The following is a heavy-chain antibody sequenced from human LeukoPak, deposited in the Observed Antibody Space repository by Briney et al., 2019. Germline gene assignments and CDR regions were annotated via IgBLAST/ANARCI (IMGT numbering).Heavy chain of an antibody. D-gene: IGHD1-26*01. J-gene: IGHJ3*02. V-gene: IGHV3-7*03. Sequence: PGGSLRLSCAAAGLTFSNYWMNWVRQAAGEGLEWVANINEDVSQNYYGGSGKGRFTSCRDNAKNSLYLHMNSLSAEDTALYYCARVRVVWDLDDAFDIWGQGTMVTVSP. CDR1: GLTFSNYW. CDR2: INEDVSQN. CDR3: ARVRVVWDLDDAFDI.